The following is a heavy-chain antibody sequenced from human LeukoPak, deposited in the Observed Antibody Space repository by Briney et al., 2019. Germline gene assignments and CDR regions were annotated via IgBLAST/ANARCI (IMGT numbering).Heavy chain of an antibody. V-gene: IGHV3-30*02. D-gene: IGHD3-10*01. Sequence: PGGSLRLSCVASGFTFTSYGMHWVRQAPGKGLEWVALIRHDGNDKYYAENVKCRFTITRDSYNNTLYLQMNTLRAEDTAMYYCVKDYGKYQILERDTFDFWGQGTLISVSS. J-gene: IGHJ4*02. CDR3: VKDYGKYQILERDTFDF. CDR1: GFTFTSYG. CDR2: IRHDGNDK.